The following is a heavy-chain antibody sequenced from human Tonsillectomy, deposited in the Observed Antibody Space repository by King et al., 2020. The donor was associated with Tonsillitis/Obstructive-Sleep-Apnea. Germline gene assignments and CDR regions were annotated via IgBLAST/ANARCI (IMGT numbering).Heavy chain of an antibody. CDR1: GYTFTSYW. D-gene: IGHD4-17*01. CDR2: IYPSDSAT. J-gene: IGHJ3*01. V-gene: IGHV5-51*01. CDR3: ARREFGDYRSAFDL. Sequence: QLVQSGAEVKKPGESLKISCKGSGYTFTSYWIGWVRQMPGKGLEWRGIIYPSDSATRYRPSFQGQVTTSADKSISTAYLQWSGLKASDTAMYYCARREFGDYRSAFDLWGQGTMVTVSS.